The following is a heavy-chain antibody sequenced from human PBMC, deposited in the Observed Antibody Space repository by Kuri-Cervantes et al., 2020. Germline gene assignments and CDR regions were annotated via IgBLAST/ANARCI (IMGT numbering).Heavy chain of an antibody. CDR2: IYHSGST. D-gene: IGHD3-10*01. Sequence: GSLRLSCAVSGYFISNGYYWGWIRQPPGKGLEWIGTIYHSGSTSYNPSLKSRVTISVDTSKNQFSLKLISVTAADTAVYYCARTGVWFYYYYYMDVWGKGTTVTVSS. J-gene: IGHJ6*03. V-gene: IGHV4-38-2*01. CDR1: GYFISNGYY. CDR3: ARTGVWFYYYYYMDV.